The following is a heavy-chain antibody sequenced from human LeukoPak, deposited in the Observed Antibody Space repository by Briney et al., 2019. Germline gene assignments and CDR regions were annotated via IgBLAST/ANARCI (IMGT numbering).Heavy chain of an antibody. Sequence: SETLSLTCTVSGGSISSGSYYWSWIRQPAGKGLEWIGRIYTSGSTNYNPSLKSRVTISVDTSKNQFSLKLSSVTAADTAVYYCAREVLEWFWFDPWGQGTPVTVSS. CDR2: IYTSGST. CDR3: AREVLEWFWFDP. CDR1: GGSISSGSYY. V-gene: IGHV4-61*02. J-gene: IGHJ5*02. D-gene: IGHD3-3*01.